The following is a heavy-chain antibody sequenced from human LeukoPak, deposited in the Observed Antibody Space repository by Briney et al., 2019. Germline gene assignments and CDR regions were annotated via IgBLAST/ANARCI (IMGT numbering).Heavy chain of an antibody. J-gene: IGHJ3*02. CDR1: GFTFSSYS. CDR3: ARESSPYGVFDI. CDR2: IYSGGST. V-gene: IGHV3-53*01. D-gene: IGHD4-17*01. Sequence: GGSLRLSCAASGFTFSSYSMNWVRQAPGKGLEWVSVIYSGGSTYYADSVKGPFTISRDNSKNTLYLQMNSLRAEDTAVYYCARESSPYGVFDIWGQGTMVTVSS.